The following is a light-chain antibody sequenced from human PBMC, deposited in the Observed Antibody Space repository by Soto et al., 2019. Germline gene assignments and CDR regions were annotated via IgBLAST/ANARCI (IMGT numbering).Light chain of an antibody. CDR2: DVT. V-gene: IGLV2-14*01. Sequence: QSALTQPASVSGSPGQSITISCTGSSGDIGTYHYVSWYQHHPGRAPKLIISDVTDRPSGVSARFSGSKSGNTASLTISGLQADDEADYYCSSYRKSNTLVFGTGTK. CDR1: SGDIGTYHY. CDR3: SSYRKSNTLV. J-gene: IGLJ1*01.